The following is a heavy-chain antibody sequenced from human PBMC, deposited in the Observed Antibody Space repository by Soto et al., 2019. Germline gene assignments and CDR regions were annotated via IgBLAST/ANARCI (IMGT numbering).Heavy chain of an antibody. CDR2: INPNSGGT. J-gene: IGHJ6*02. V-gene: IGHV1-2*02. CDR1: GYTFTGYY. CDR3: ERERMAAAITYGMDV. D-gene: IGHD6-13*01. Sequence: ASVKVSCKASGYTFTGYYMHWVRQAPGQGLEWMGWINPNSGGTNYAQKFQGRVTMTRDTSISTAYMELSRLRSDDTAVYYCERERMAAAITYGMDVWGQGTTVTV.